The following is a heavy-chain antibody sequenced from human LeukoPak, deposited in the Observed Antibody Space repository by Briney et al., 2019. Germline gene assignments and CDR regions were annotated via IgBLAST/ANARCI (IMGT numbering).Heavy chain of an antibody. V-gene: IGHV4-30-4*08. CDR1: GGSISSGDYY. CDR3: ASEDSSSSYFDY. J-gene: IGHJ4*02. Sequence: NPSETLSLTCTVSGGSISSGDYYWSWIRQPPGKGLEWIGYIYYSGSTYYNPSLKSRVTISVDTSTNQFSLKLSSVTAADTAVYYCASEDSSSSYFDYWGQGTLVTVSS. CDR2: IYYSGST. D-gene: IGHD6-6*01.